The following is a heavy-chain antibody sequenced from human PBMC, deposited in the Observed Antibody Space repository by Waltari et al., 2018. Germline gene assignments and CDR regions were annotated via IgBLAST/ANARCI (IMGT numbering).Heavy chain of an antibody. J-gene: IGHJ3*02. V-gene: IGHV4-4*09. D-gene: IGHD7-27*01. CDR2: IYTSGST. CDR3: ARDLGMGAI. CDR1: GGSISSYY. Sequence: QVQLQESGPGLVKPSETLSHTCTVSGGSISSYYWSWIRQPPGKGLEWIGYIYTSGSTNYNPSLKSRVTISVDTSKNQFSLKLSSVTAADTAVYYCARDLGMGAIWGQGTMVTVSS.